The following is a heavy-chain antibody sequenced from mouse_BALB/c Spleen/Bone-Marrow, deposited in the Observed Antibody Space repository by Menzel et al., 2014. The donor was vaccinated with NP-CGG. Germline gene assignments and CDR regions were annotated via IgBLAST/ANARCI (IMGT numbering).Heavy chain of an antibody. V-gene: IGHV1-14*01. CDR2: INPYHDGT. J-gene: IGHJ3*01. Sequence: EVQLQQSGPELVKPGASVQMSCKASGYTFTNYIFHWVRQKPGQGLEWIGYINPYHDGTKFNEKFKGKASLTSVRSSTPACMELSSLTTEDSAVYYCATGTSCFPNGGQGTLVPVSA. CDR1: GYTFTNYI. CDR3: ATGTSCFPN. D-gene: IGHD1-1*02.